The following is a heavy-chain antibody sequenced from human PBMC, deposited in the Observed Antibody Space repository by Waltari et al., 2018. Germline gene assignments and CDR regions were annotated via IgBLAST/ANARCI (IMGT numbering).Heavy chain of an antibody. CDR1: GYPLSDLS. V-gene: IGHV1-24*01. CDR2: YYPEDGET. CDR3: ATDHHRDSGYDI. J-gene: IGHJ4*02. D-gene: IGHD5-12*01. Sequence: QVQLVQSGAEVKKPGASVKVSCKVSGYPLSDLSIHWVRQAPGKGLEWMGGYYPEDGETVSAQICQGRLSMTEYTSRDTAYMELRSLRSEDTAVYYCATDHHRDSGYDIWGQGTLVTVSS.